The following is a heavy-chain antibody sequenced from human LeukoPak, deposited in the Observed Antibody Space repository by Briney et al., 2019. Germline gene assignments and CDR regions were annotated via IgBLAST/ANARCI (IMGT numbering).Heavy chain of an antibody. D-gene: IGHD3-22*01. J-gene: IGHJ4*02. CDR3: ARGLYDSSGYCLFDY. Sequence: SETLSLTCAVYGGSFSGYYWSWIRQPPGKGLEWIGEINHSGSTNYNPSLKSRVTISVDTSKNQFSLKLSSVTAADTAVYYCARGLYDSSGYCLFDYWGQGTLATVSS. CDR1: GGSFSGYY. V-gene: IGHV4-34*01. CDR2: INHSGST.